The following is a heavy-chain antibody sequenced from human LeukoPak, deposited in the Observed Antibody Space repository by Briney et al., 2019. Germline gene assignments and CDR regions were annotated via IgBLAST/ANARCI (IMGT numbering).Heavy chain of an antibody. J-gene: IGHJ3*02. D-gene: IGHD1-26*01. CDR3: ARELREHGVFDI. Sequence: GGSLRLSCAASGFTFSSYEMNWVRQAPGKGLEWVSYISSSGSTIYYADSVKGRFTISRDNSKNTVYLQMNSLRAEDTAVYYCARELREHGVFDIWGQGTMVTVSS. CDR2: ISSSGSTI. V-gene: IGHV3-48*03. CDR1: GFTFSSYE.